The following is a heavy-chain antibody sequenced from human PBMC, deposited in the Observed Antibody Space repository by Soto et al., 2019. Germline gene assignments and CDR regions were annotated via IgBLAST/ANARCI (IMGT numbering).Heavy chain of an antibody. CDR2: FHNSGST. CDR3: ARILRDSQGWYNHDF. CDR1: VFYISGYH. V-gene: IGHV4-59*01. Sequence: PSETLSLTCSISVFYISGYHWNWIRQTPWKGVEWIGYFHNSGSTNYSPSLESRVTVSVDTAKNEFSLKLNSVTAAGTATYYCARILRDSQGWYNHDFWGQGTLVTVST. D-gene: IGHD1-20*01. J-gene: IGHJ4*02.